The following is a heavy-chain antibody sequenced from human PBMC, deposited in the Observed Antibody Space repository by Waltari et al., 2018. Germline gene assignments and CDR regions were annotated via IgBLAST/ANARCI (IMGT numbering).Heavy chain of an antibody. J-gene: IGHJ5*02. Sequence: EVQLVESGGGLVQPGGSLRLSCAASGFTFTRYWMHWVRQAPGKGLVWVSRINIEGRGTSYADSVKGRFTISRDNTKNTLYLQMNSLRAEDTAVYYCARSCGLRCHWFDPWGQRTLVTVSP. CDR3: ARSCGLRCHWFDP. CDR1: GFTFTRYW. V-gene: IGHV3-74*01. CDR2: INIEGRGT. D-gene: IGHD4-17*01.